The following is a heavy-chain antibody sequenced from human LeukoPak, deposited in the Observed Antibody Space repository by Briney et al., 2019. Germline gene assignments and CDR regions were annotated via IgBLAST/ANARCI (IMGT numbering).Heavy chain of an antibody. D-gene: IGHD6-13*01. J-gene: IGHJ6*02. CDR2: ISGSGGST. CDR1: GFTFSSYA. CDR3: AGRGYSSSWTLYYYYGMDV. V-gene: IGHV3-23*01. Sequence: PGGSLRLSCAASGFTFSSYAMSWVRQAPGKGLEWVSAISGSGGSTYYADSVKGRFTISRDNSKNTLYLQMNSLRAEDTAVYYCAGRGYSSSWTLYYYYGMDVWGQGTTVTVSS.